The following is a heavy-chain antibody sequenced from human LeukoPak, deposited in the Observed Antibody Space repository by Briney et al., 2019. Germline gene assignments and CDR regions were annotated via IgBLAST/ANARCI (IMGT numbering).Heavy chain of an antibody. V-gene: IGHV3-15*01. J-gene: IGHJ4*02. CDR1: GFTFSNAR. Sequence: GGSLRLSCAASGFTFSNARMTWVRQAPGKGLEWVGRIKSKSDAGTTDYAAPVKGRFTISRDDSKNTLYLQMNSLKIEDTAVYYCTTGHYVWGSSCDYWGQGTLVTVSS. D-gene: IGHD3-16*01. CDR2: IKSKSDAGTT. CDR3: TTGHYVWGSSCDY.